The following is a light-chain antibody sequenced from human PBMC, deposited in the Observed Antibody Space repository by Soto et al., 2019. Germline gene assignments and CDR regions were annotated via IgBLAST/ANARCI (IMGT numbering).Light chain of an antibody. CDR2: LNSDGSH. CDR1: SGHSRYA. CDR3: QTWGTAIHDVV. Sequence: QSVLTQSPSASASLGASVKLTCTLSSGHSRYAIAWHQQQPEKGPRYLMKLNSDGSHSKGDGIPDRFSGSSSGTERHLTISSLQSEDEADYYCQTWGTAIHDVVFGGGTKLTVL. J-gene: IGLJ2*01. V-gene: IGLV4-69*01.